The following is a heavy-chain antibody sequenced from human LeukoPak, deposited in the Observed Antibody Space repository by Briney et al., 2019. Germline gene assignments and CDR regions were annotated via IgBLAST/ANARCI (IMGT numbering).Heavy chain of an antibody. CDR2: ISGGGSTI. CDR1: GFMFRTYA. CDR3: AKGVIVVVPAARGFEY. V-gene: IGHV3-23*01. D-gene: IGHD2-2*01. J-gene: IGHJ4*02. Sequence: GGSLRLFCAASGFMFRTYAMSWARQAPGRGLEWVSVISGGGSTIYYADSVKGRFTISRDNSKNTLYLQMNGLRAEDTAVYYCAKGVIVVVPAARGFEYWGQGIRVTVSS.